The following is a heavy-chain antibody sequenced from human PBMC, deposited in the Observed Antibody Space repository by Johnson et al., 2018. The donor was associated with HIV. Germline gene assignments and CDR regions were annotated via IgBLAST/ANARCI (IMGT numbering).Heavy chain of an antibody. Sequence: QVQLVESGGGLIQPGGSLRLSCAASGFTFSSYGMHWVRQAPGKGLEWVAFIRYDGSNKYFADSVKGRFTISRDNSKNTLYLQMISLRAEDTALYYCAREVIVAGHGGAFDIWGQGTMVTVSS. CDR1: GFTFSSYG. D-gene: IGHD5-12*01. V-gene: IGHV3-30*02. CDR2: IRYDGSNK. J-gene: IGHJ3*02. CDR3: AREVIVAGHGGAFDI.